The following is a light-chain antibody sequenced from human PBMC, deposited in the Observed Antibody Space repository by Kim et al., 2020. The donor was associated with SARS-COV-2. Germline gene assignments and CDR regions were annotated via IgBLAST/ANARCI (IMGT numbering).Light chain of an antibody. V-gene: IGKV1-5*03. CDR1: QSISNW. CDR2: KAS. Sequence: ASVGDRVTITCRASQSISNWLAWYQQKPGKAPNRLIQKASILEAGVPLRFRGSESGTEFTITISNLQPEDFATYYCKHYVSYQPWTFGQGTKLEIK. J-gene: IGKJ1*01. CDR3: KHYVSYQPWT.